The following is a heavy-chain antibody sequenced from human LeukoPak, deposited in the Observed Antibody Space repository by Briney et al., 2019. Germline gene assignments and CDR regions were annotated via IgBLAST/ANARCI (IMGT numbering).Heavy chain of an antibody. Sequence: SETLSLTCTVSGGSIGSSSYYWGWIRQPPGKGLEWIGSIYYSGGTYYNPSLKSRVTISVDTSKNQFSMKLSSVTAGDTAVYYCARLTMVRGAYYFDYWGQGTLVTVSS. CDR1: GGSIGSSSYY. J-gene: IGHJ4*02. D-gene: IGHD3-10*01. V-gene: IGHV4-39*01. CDR2: IYYSGGT. CDR3: ARLTMVRGAYYFDY.